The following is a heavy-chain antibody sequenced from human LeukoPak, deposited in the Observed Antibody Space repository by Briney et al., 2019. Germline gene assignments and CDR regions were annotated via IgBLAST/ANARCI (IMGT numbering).Heavy chain of an antibody. V-gene: IGHV4-34*01. Sequence: SETLSLTCAVYGGSFSGYYWSWIRQPPGKGLEWIWEINHSGSTNYNPPLKSRVTISVDTSKNQFSLKLSSVTAADTAVYYCARGGWSGDYWGQGTLVTVSS. D-gene: IGHD1-26*01. CDR1: GGSFSGYY. CDR3: ARGGWSGDY. J-gene: IGHJ4*02. CDR2: INHSGST.